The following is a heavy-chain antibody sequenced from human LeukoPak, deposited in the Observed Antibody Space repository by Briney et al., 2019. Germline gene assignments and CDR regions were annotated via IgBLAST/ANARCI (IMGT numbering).Heavy chain of an antibody. CDR1: GLTSNTHW. D-gene: IGHD3-10*01. V-gene: IGHV3-74*01. CDR3: ARGRGPYGWFDP. Sequence: GGSLGLSCAASGLTSNTHWMHWARQVPGKGLVWVARINGDGSSLSYADSVEGRFTISRDNAKNTLYLQMSSLRVEDTGVYYCARGRGPYGWFDPWGQGTLVTVSS. CDR2: INGDGSSL. J-gene: IGHJ5*02.